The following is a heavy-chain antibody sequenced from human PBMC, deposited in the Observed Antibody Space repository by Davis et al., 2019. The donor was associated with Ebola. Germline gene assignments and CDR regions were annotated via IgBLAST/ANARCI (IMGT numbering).Heavy chain of an antibody. D-gene: IGHD1-26*01. CDR2: LGVSEGST. Sequence: GESLKISCAASGFTFSSYSMNWVRQAPGKGLEWVSGLGVSEGSTTYADSVKGRFTISRDNSKNIVYLQMSGLRVDDTAVYFCAKNLSRLGTLDYWGQGALVTVSP. CDR3: AKNLSRLGTLDY. CDR1: GFTFSSYS. V-gene: IGHV3-23*01. J-gene: IGHJ4*02.